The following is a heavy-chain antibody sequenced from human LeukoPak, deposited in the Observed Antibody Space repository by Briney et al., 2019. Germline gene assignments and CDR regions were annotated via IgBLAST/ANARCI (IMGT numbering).Heavy chain of an antibody. CDR1: GFTFSSYA. CDR2: ISYDGSNK. J-gene: IGHJ4*02. V-gene: IGHV3-30*14. D-gene: IGHD4-17*01. Sequence: PGGSLRLSCAASGFTFSSYAMHWVRQAPGKGLEWVAVISYDGSNKYYADSVKGRFTISRDNSKNTLYLQMNSLRAEDTAVYYCARDHGDYDYWGQGTLVTVSS. CDR3: ARDHGDYDY.